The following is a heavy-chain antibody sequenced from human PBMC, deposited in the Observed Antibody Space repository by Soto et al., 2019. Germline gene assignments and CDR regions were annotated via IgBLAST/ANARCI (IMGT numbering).Heavy chain of an antibody. Sequence: ASVKVSCKASGYTFTSYAMHWVRQAPGQRLEWMGWINAGNGNTKYSQKFQGRVTITRDTSASTAYMELSSLRSEDTAVYYCARDSVTSSIWGSSRPYWGQGTLVTVSS. V-gene: IGHV1-3*01. J-gene: IGHJ4*02. CDR1: GYTFTSYA. D-gene: IGHD3-16*01. CDR3: ARDSVTSSIWGSSRPY. CDR2: INAGNGNT.